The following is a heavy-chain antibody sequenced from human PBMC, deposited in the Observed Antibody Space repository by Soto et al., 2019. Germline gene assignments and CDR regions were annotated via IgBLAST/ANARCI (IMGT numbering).Heavy chain of an antibody. V-gene: IGHV3-11*06. CDR3: ARTGFGELFPNWFDP. CDR2: ISSSSSYT. D-gene: IGHD3-10*01. J-gene: IGHJ5*02. CDR1: GFTFSDYY. Sequence: GGSLRLSCAASGFTFSDYYMSWIRQAPGKGLEWVSYISSSSSYTNYADSVKGRFTISRDNAKNSLYLQMNSLRAEDTAVYYCARTGFGELFPNWFDPWGQGSLVTVSS.